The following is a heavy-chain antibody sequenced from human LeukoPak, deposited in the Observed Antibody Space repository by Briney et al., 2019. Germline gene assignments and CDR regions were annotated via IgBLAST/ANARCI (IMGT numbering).Heavy chain of an antibody. CDR3: ASDPPYTSSSAW. CDR2: ILVGSGNT. D-gene: IGHD2-2*01. V-gene: IGHV1-58*01. J-gene: IGHJ4*02. CDR1: GFTFTSTA. Sequence: GTSVTVSCKASGFTFTSTAVQWVRQARGQRLEWIGWILVGSGNTNYAQMFQERVTLTWDVSTSTAYMVLSSLRSKDTAIYYCASDPPYTSSSAWWGQGTLVTVSS.